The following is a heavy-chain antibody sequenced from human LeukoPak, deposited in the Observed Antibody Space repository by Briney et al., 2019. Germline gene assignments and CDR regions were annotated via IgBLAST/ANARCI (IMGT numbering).Heavy chain of an antibody. Sequence: PGGSLRLSCAASGFTFGSYGMHWVRQAPGKGLEWVAVIWYDGSNKYYADSVKGRFTISRDNSKNTLYLQMNSLRAEDTAVYYCARGGPYYYYYGMDVWGQGTTVTVSS. V-gene: IGHV3-33*01. J-gene: IGHJ6*02. CDR3: ARGGPYYYYYGMDV. CDR2: IWYDGSNK. CDR1: GFTFGSYG.